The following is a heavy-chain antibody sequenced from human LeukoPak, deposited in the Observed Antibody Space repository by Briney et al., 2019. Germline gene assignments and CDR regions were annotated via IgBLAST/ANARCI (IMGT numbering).Heavy chain of an antibody. CDR3: ASTKAFCNGGRCLLNWFDP. J-gene: IGHJ5*02. D-gene: IGHD2-15*01. V-gene: IGHV4-39*07. Sequence: SETLSLTCTVSGGSISSNSYYWGWIRQPPGKGLEWIGSINYSGSTHYNPSLKSRVTISVDTSKNQLSLKLSSVTAADTAVYYCASTKAFCNGGRCLLNWFDPWGQGTLVTVSS. CDR1: GGSISSNSYY. CDR2: INYSGST.